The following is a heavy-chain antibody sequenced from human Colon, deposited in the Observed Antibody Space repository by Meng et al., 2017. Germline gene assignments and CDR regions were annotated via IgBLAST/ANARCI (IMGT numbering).Heavy chain of an antibody. V-gene: IGHV3-11*01. CDR2: IGNNGRPI. D-gene: IGHD1-26*01. J-gene: IGHJ4*02. Sequence: VQLVESGVGLGKTGGSLRLSCVGSGFYFNDYYMSWIRQTPGKGLEWVANIGNNGRPIFYADSVKGRFTISRDNARNSLYLQMDSLTVEDTALYYCALKGSFFDSWGQGALVTVSS. CDR1: GFYFNDYY. CDR3: ALKGSFFDS.